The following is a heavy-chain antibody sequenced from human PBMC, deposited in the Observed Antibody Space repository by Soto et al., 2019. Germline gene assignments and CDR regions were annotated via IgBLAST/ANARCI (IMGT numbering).Heavy chain of an antibody. D-gene: IGHD6-19*01. CDR1: GFTFSSNS. V-gene: IGHV3-21*01. CDR3: ARDFKDSSGWYPAYFQH. Sequence: EVQLVESGGGLVKPGGSLRLSCAASGFTFSSNSMNWVRQAPGKGLEWVSSISSSSSYIYYADSVKGRFTISRDNAKNSLYLQMNSLRAEDTAVYYCARDFKDSSGWYPAYFQHWGQGTLVTVSS. J-gene: IGHJ1*01. CDR2: ISSSSSYI.